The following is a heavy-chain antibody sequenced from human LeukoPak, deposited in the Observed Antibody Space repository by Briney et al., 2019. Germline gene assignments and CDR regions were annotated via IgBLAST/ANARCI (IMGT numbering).Heavy chain of an antibody. CDR2: IIPTFGTA. D-gene: IGHD3-22*01. V-gene: IGHV1-69*13. J-gene: IGHJ4*02. CDR1: GGTFSSYT. Sequence: SVKVSCKASGGTFSSYTINWVRQAPGQGLEWMGGIIPTFGTANYAQKFQGRVTITADESTSTAYMELSSLRSEDTAIYYCAYSSGPTRPFDYWGQGTLVTVSS. CDR3: AYSSGPTRPFDY.